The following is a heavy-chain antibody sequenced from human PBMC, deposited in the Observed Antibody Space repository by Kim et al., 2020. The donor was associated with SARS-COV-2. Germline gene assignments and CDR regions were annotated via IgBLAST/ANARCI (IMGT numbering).Heavy chain of an antibody. V-gene: IGHV3-7*03. J-gene: IGHJ6*01. CDR2: IKQDGSEK. CDR1: GFTFSSYW. CDR3: ARDSFVVASTSEYYYYGMDL. Sequence: GGSLRLSCAASGFTFSSYWMSWVRQAPGKGLEWVANIKQDGSEKYYVDSVKGRFTISRDNAKNSLYLQMNSLRAEDTAVYYCARDSFVVASTSEYYYYGMDLWGPGAPVTVSS. D-gene: IGHD3-16*01.